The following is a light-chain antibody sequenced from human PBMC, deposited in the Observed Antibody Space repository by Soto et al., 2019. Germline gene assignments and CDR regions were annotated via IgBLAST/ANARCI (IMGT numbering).Light chain of an antibody. CDR1: QSITNW. V-gene: IGKV1-5*01. Sequence: DIQMTQSPSTLSAYVGDRVTITCRASQSITNWVAWYQQKPGKAPKLRIYDASNLESGVPSRFSGGGSGTDFTLTVSSLQPDDFATYYCQHYNNYSPTFGQGTKVEV. CDR3: QHYNNYSPT. J-gene: IGKJ1*01. CDR2: DAS.